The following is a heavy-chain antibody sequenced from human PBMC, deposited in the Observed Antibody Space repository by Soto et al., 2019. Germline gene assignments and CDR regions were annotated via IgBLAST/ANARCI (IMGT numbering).Heavy chain of an antibody. Sequence: PSETLSLTCTVSGGSISSGNYYWTWIRQPPGKGLEWIGNIFYSGSTYYNPSLKTRITISVDTSKNQFSLRLSSVTAADTAVYYCARDRDYYVSSVHYHYYYDGMDVWGQGNTVTVSS. CDR3: ARDRDYYVSSVHYHYYYDGMDV. CDR2: IFYSGST. V-gene: IGHV4-30-4*01. J-gene: IGHJ6*02. CDR1: GGSISSGNYY. D-gene: IGHD3-22*01.